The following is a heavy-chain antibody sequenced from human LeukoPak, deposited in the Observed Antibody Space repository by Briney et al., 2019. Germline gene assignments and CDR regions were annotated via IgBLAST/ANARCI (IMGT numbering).Heavy chain of an antibody. D-gene: IGHD3-22*01. Sequence: GGSLRLSCAASGFTFSNYWMSWVRQAPGKGLEWLANINQDGSDMYYVEPVKSQFTISRDNGKNSLYIQITSLRADDTAVYYCARDQGSMIVVRTPNWYFDLWGRGTLVTVSS. CDR2: INQDGSDM. CDR1: GFTFSNYW. CDR3: ARDQGSMIVVRTPNWYFDL. V-gene: IGHV3-7*01. J-gene: IGHJ2*01.